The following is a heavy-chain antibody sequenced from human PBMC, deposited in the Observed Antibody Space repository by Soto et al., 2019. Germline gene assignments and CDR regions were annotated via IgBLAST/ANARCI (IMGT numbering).Heavy chain of an antibody. J-gene: IGHJ5*02. CDR2: IWYDGGEK. CDR1: GFTFSSYG. CDR3: ARYVSSRYNNWIDP. Sequence: QVQLVESGGGVVQPGGSRRLSCAASGFTFSSYGMHWVRQAPGKGLEWVAVIWYDGGEKYYADSVKGRFTISRDNSKNTLSLQMNNLSAEDTAVYYCARYVSSRYNNWIDPWGQGTLVTVSS. D-gene: IGHD6-13*01. V-gene: IGHV3-33*01.